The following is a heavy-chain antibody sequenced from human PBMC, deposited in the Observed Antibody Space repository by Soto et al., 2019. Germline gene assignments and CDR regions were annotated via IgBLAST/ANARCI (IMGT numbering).Heavy chain of an antibody. CDR3: ANTYYDFWSGYSPDYYGMDV. CDR2: IIPIFGTA. J-gene: IGHJ6*02. D-gene: IGHD3-3*01. CDR1: GGTFSSYA. V-gene: IGHV1-69*13. Sequence: GASVKVSCKASGGTFSSYAISWVRQAPGQGLEWMGGIIPIFGTANYAQKFQGRVTITADESTSTAYMELSSLRSEDTAVYYCANTYYDFWSGYSPDYYGMDVWGQGTTVTVSS.